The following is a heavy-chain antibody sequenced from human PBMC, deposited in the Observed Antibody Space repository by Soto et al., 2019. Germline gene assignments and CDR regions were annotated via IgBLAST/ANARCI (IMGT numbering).Heavy chain of an antibody. D-gene: IGHD2-2*01. CDR3: ARVPDR. CDR2: VTRSGST. CDR1: GDSMDNNRW. V-gene: IGHV4-4*02. J-gene: IGHJ5*02. Sequence: PSETLSLTCAVFGDSMDNNRWWSWVRQSPGKGLEWIGEVTRSGSTYYNPSLKSRVTISVDRSKNQFSLKLSSVTAADTAVYYCARVPDRWGQGTLVTVSS.